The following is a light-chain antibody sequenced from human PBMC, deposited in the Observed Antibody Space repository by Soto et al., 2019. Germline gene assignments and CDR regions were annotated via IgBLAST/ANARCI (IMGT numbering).Light chain of an antibody. CDR1: SSDVGGYNF. V-gene: IGLV2-14*01. CDR3: SSYTSSTTLGYV. Sequence: QSALTQPASVSGSPGPSITISCTGTSSDVGGYNFVSWYQQHPGKAPKLMIYEVSNRPSGVSNRFSGSKSGNTASLTISGLQAEDEADYYGSSYTSSTTLGYVFGTGTKLTVL. CDR2: EVS. J-gene: IGLJ1*01.